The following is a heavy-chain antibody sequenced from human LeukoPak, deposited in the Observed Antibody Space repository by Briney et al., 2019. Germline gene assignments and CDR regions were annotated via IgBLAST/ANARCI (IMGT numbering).Heavy chain of an antibody. D-gene: IGHD3-9*01. CDR1: GGYISSYY. J-gene: IGHJ5*02. CDR2: IYTSGST. CDR3: ARSGLLRYFDWLPHLSGVSDWFDP. Sequence: SETLSLTCTVSGGYISSYYWSWIRQPAGKGLEWIGSIYTSGSTNYNPSLKSRVTMSVDTSKNQFSLKLSSVTAADTAVYYCARSGLLRYFDWLPHLSGVSDWFDPWGQGTLVTVSS. V-gene: IGHV4-4*07.